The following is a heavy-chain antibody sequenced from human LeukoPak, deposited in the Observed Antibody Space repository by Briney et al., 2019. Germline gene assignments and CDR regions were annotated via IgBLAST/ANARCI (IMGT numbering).Heavy chain of an antibody. CDR3: SRSAYYDGSGNYYDY. Sequence: GGSLRLSCAASGFTFSSYWMHWVRQAPGKGLVWVSRISDGGSTTTYADSVKGRFTISRDNAKNTLYLQMNGLRAEDTAVYYCSRSAYYDGSGNYYDYWGQGTWSPSPQ. CDR2: ISDGGSTT. D-gene: IGHD3-22*01. J-gene: IGHJ4*02. CDR1: GFTFSSYW. V-gene: IGHV3-74*01.